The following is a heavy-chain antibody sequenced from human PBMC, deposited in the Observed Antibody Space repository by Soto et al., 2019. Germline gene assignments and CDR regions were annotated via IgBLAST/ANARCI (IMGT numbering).Heavy chain of an antibody. CDR3: AKDRLAGNFDY. Sequence: EVQVLDSGGGLVQPGGSLRLSFAASGFTFNNYAMNWVRQAPGKGLEWVATISGTGGSTYYADSVKGRFTISRDNSKNTLYLQMNSLRVEDTAVYYCAKDRLAGNFDYWGQGTQVTVSS. V-gene: IGHV3-23*01. J-gene: IGHJ4*02. CDR2: ISGTGGST. CDR1: GFTFNNYA.